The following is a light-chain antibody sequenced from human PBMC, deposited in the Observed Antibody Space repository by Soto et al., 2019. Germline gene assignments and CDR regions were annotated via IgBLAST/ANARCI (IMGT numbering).Light chain of an antibody. Sequence: EIVMTQSPATLSVSPGDRATLSCRARQSVTSNLAWYQQKPGQAPRLLIYGASTRATVIPARFSGSGSGTEFTLTISSLQSEDFAVYYCQQYDNWPQTFGQGTKVEIK. V-gene: IGKV3-15*01. CDR1: QSVTSN. CDR2: GAS. J-gene: IGKJ1*01. CDR3: QQYDNWPQT.